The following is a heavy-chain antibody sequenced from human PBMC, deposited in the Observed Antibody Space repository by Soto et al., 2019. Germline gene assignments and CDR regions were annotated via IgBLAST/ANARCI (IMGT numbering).Heavy chain of an antibody. V-gene: IGHV5-51*01. CDR3: ARQAGMATDYYYFYGMDV. J-gene: IGHJ6*02. Sequence: LGEALKISGKGGGYNFATYWIAWVLQMPGKGLEWMGIIYPGDSEARYSPSFQGQVTISADKSSSIAYLQWSSLKASDTAMYYCARQAGMATDYYYFYGMDVWGQGTTVTVSS. D-gene: IGHD5-18*01. CDR2: IYPGDSEA. CDR1: GYNFATYW.